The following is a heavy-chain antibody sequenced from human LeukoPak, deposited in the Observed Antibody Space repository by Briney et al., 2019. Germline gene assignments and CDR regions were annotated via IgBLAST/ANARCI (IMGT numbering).Heavy chain of an antibody. V-gene: IGHV3-30*18. D-gene: IGHD3-10*01. Sequence: PGGSLRLSCAASGFTFSSYGMHWVRQAPGKGLEWVAVISYDVGKKYYADSVKGRFTISRDNSKNTLYLQMNSLRAEDTAVYYCAKGNGEPASSYWGQGTLVTVSS. CDR2: ISYDVGKK. CDR1: GFTFSSYG. J-gene: IGHJ4*02. CDR3: AKGNGEPASSY.